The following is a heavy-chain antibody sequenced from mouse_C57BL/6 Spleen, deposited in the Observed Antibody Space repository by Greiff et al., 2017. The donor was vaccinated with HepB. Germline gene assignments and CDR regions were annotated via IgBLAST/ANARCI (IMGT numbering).Heavy chain of an antibody. D-gene: IGHD4-1*01. V-gene: IGHV5-4*01. J-gene: IGHJ2*01. CDR2: ISDGGSYT. CDR1: GFTFSSYA. Sequence: EVQLVESGGGLVKPGGSLKLSCAASGFTFSSYAMSWVRQTPEKRLEWVATISDGGSYTYYPDNVKGRFTISRDNAKNNLYLQMSHLKSEDTAMYYCARRGLGRYYFDYWGQGTTLTVSS. CDR3: ARRGLGRYYFDY.